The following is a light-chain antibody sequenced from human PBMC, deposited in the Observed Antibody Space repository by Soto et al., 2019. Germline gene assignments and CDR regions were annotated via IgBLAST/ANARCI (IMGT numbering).Light chain of an antibody. J-gene: IGKJ4*01. V-gene: IGKV3-11*01. CDR2: DAS. Sequence: EIVLTQSPATVSLSPGERATLSCRASQSVGSSLAWYQQNPGQAPRLLIYDASTRATGIPARFSGSGSGTACTLTINSLEPEDFAVYYCQQRRDWPLTFGGGNKVEIK. CDR1: QSVGSS. CDR3: QQRRDWPLT.